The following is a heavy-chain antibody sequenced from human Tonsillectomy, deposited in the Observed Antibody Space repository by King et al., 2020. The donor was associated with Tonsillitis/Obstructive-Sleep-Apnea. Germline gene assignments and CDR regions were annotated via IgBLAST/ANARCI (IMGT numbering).Heavy chain of an antibody. CDR2: INSEGSST. J-gene: IGHJ3*02. CDR3: ARGRFLEWLLSNDAFDI. Sequence: VQLVESGGGLVQPGGSLRLSCAASGFTFSSYWMHWVRQAPGKGLVWVSRINSEGSSTSYADSVKGRLTISRDNAKNTLYLRMNSLRAEDTAVYYCARGRFLEWLLSNDAFDIWGQGTMVTVSS. CDR1: GFTFSSYW. V-gene: IGHV3-74*01. D-gene: IGHD3-3*01.